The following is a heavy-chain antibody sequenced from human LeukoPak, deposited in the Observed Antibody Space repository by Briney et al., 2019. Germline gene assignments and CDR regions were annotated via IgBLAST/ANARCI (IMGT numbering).Heavy chain of an antibody. CDR3: ARVRITMVRGVIMAYYFDY. V-gene: IGHV3-21*01. CDR1: GFTVSSNY. J-gene: IGHJ4*02. Sequence: GGSLRLSCAASGFTVSSNYMSWVRQAPGKGLEWVSSISSSSSYIYYADSVKGRFTISRDNAKNSLYLQMNSLRAEDTAVYYCARVRITMVRGVIMAYYFDYWGQGTLVTVSS. D-gene: IGHD3-10*01. CDR2: ISSSSSYI.